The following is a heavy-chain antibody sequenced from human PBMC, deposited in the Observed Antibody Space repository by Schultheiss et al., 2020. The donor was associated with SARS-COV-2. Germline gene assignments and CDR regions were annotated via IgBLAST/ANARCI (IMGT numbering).Heavy chain of an antibody. D-gene: IGHD4-17*01. CDR3: ARQGVNYGDYGPFDP. V-gene: IGHV3-11*06. CDR1: GFTFSDYY. Sequence: GGSLRLSCAASGFTFSDYYMSWIRQAPGKGLEWVSSISSSSSYIYYADSVKGRFTISRDNSKNTLYLQMNSLRAEDTAVYYCARQGVNYGDYGPFDPWGQGTLVTVSS. J-gene: IGHJ5*02. CDR2: ISSSSSYI.